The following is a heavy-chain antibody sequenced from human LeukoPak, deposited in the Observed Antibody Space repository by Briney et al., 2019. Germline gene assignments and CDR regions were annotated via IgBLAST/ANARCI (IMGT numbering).Heavy chain of an antibody. V-gene: IGHV4-39*07. CDR3: ARGQSGWYRNYFDY. CDR1: GGSISSSSYY. D-gene: IGHD6-19*01. Sequence: SETLSLTCTVSGGSISSSSYYWGWIRQPPGKGLEWIGSIYYSGSTYYNPSLKSRVTISVDTSKNQFSLKLSSVTAADTAVYYCARGQSGWYRNYFDYWGQGTLVTVSS. J-gene: IGHJ4*02. CDR2: IYYSGST.